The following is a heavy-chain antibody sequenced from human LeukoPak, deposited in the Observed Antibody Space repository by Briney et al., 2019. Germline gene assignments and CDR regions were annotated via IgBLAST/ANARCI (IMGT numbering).Heavy chain of an antibody. CDR3: ARVHSYCSSTSCLDY. J-gene: IGHJ4*02. CDR1: GFTVSSNY. Sequence: GGSLRLSCAASGFTVSSNYMSWVRQAPGKGLEWVSVIYSGGSTYYADSVKGRFTISRDNSKNTLYLQMNSLRADDTAVYYCARVHSYCSSTSCLDYWGQGTLVTVSS. CDR2: IYSGGST. V-gene: IGHV3-53*01. D-gene: IGHD2-2*01.